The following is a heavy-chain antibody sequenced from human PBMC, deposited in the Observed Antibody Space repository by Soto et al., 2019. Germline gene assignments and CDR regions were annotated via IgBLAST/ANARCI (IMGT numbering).Heavy chain of an antibody. CDR2: ISGSGGST. V-gene: IGHV3-23*01. Sequence: GGSLRLSCAASGFTFSSYAMSWVRQAPGKGLEWVSAISGSGGSTYYADSVKGRFTISRDNSKNTLYLQMNSLRAEDTAVYYCAKEVIGCSSTSCYSDYWGQGTLVTVSS. CDR3: AKEVIGCSSTSCYSDY. D-gene: IGHD2-2*01. J-gene: IGHJ4*02. CDR1: GFTFSSYA.